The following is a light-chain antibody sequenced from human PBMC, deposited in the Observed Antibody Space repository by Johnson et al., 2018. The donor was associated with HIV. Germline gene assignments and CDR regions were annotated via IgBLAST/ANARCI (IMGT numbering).Light chain of an antibody. Sequence: QSVLTQSPSVSAAPGQKVTISCSGSSSNIGNNYVSWYQQLPGTAPKLLIYEDNKRPSGIPDRFSGSKSGTSATLGITGLQTGDEADYYCGTWDTSLSAFVFGAGTTVTVL. CDR3: GTWDTSLSAFV. CDR2: EDN. CDR1: SSNIGNNY. J-gene: IGLJ1*01. V-gene: IGLV1-51*02.